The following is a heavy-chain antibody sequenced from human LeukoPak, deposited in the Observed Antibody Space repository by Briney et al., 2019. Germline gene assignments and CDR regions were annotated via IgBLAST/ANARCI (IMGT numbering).Heavy chain of an antibody. D-gene: IGHD6-13*01. Sequence: GGSLRLSCAASGFTFSSYAMSSVRQAPGRGLEWVSAISGSGGSTYYADSVKGRFTISRDNSKNTLYLQMNSLRVEDTAVYYCAKALIAAAGIDDYWGQGTLVTVSS. J-gene: IGHJ4*02. CDR2: ISGSGGST. CDR1: GFTFSSYA. V-gene: IGHV3-23*01. CDR3: AKALIAAAGIDDY.